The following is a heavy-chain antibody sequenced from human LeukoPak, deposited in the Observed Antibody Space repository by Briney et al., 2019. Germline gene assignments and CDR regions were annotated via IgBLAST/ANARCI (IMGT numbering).Heavy chain of an antibody. CDR3: AKEFGELFANVYYYYGMDV. J-gene: IGHJ6*04. V-gene: IGHV3-30*18. D-gene: IGHD3-10*01. CDR1: GFTFSSYG. Sequence: GRSLRLSWAASGFTFSSYGMHWVRQAPGKGLEWVAVISYDGSNKYYADSVKGRFTISRDNSKNTLYLQMNSLRAEDTAVYYCAKEFGELFANVYYYYGMDVWGKGTTVTVSS. CDR2: ISYDGSNK.